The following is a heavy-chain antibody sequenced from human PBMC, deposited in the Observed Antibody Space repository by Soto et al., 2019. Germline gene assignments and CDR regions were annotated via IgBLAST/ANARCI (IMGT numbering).Heavy chain of an antibody. J-gene: IGHJ5*02. CDR2: IYYSGST. Sequence: SETLSLTCTVSGGSINDFYWSWIRQPPGKGLEWIGYIYYSGSTDYNPSLKGRVTISVDTSKNQFSLKLRSVTAADTAVYYCARDRSTYGGGGTGEVKENWFDPWGQGALVTVSS. CDR3: ARDRSTYGGGGTGEVKENWFDP. D-gene: IGHD2-8*01. V-gene: IGHV4-59*01. CDR1: GGSINDFY.